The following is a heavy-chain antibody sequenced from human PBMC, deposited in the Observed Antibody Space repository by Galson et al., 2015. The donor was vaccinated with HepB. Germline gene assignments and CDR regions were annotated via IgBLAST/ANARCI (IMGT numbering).Heavy chain of an antibody. D-gene: IGHD3-22*01. CDR2: IRSKAYGGTT. CDR1: GFTFGDYA. Sequence: SLRLSCAASGFTFGDYAMSWFRQAPGKGLEWVGFIRSKAYGGTTEYVASVKGRFTISRDDSKSIAYLQMNSLKTEDTDGYYCTRGYYYDSSGYSYVGYFQPWGQGTLVTVSS. J-gene: IGHJ1*01. V-gene: IGHV3-49*03. CDR3: TRGYYYDSSGYSYVGYFQP.